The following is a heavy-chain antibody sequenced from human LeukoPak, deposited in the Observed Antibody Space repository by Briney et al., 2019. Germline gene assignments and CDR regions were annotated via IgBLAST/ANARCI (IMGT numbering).Heavy chain of an antibody. CDR2: ISGSGGST. V-gene: IGHV3-23*01. J-gene: IGHJ4*02. CDR1: GFTFSSYA. Sequence: GGSLRLSCAASGFTFSSYAMSWVRQAPGKGLEWVSAISGSGGSTYYADSVKGRFTISRDNSKNTLYLQMNSLRAEDTAVYYCARGRYCSGRNCYFDYWGQGTLVTVSS. D-gene: IGHD2-15*01. CDR3: ARGRYCSGRNCYFDY.